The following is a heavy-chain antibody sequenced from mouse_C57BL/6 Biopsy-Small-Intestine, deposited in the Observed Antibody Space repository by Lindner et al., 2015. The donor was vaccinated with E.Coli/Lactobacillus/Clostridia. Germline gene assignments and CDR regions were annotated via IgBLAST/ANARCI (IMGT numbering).Heavy chain of an antibody. J-gene: IGHJ3*01. Sequence: VQLQESGAELVRPGASVKLSCTASGFNIKDYYMHWVKQRPEQGLEWIGRIDPGDGDTNYNGKFKGKATLTADKSSSTAYMQLSSLTSEDSAVYFCARDGKFQAWFAYWGQGTLVTVSA. CDR3: ARDGKFQAWFAY. CDR2: IDPGDGDT. V-gene: IGHV14-1*01. CDR1: GFNIKDYY.